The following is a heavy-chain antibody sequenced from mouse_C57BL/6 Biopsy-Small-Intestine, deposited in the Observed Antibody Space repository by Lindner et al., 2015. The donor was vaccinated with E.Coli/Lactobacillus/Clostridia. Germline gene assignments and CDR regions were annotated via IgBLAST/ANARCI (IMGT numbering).Heavy chain of an antibody. CDR1: GYAFSSYW. D-gene: IGHD1-1*01. Sequence: VQLQESGAELVKPGGPQVKISCKASGYAFSSYWMNWVKQRPGKGLEWIGQIYPGDGDTNYNGKFKGKATLTADKSSSTAYMQLSSLTSEDSAVYFCARSSYSYYGSSYPAWFAYWGQGTLVTVSA. J-gene: IGHJ3*01. CDR2: IYPGDGDT. V-gene: IGHV1-80*01. CDR3: ARSSYSYYGSSYPAWFAY.